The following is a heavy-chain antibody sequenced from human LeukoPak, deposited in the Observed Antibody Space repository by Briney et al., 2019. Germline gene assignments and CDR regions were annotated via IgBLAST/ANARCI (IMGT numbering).Heavy chain of an antibody. CDR3: ARGLSTPGGGWFDP. D-gene: IGHD3-16*01. CDR1: GYTFTGYY. CDR2: INPNSGGT. J-gene: IGHJ5*02. Sequence: GASVKVSCKASGYTFTGYYIHWVRQAPGQGLEWMGWINPNSGGTNYAQKFQGRVTMTRDTSISTAYMELSRLRSDDTAVYYCARGLSTPGGGWFDPWGQGTLVTVSS. V-gene: IGHV1-2*02.